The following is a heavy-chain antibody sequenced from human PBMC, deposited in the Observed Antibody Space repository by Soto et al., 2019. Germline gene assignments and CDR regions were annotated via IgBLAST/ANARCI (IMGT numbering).Heavy chain of an antibody. CDR2: IKSKLRDGDT. CDR1: GFRFSSAC. CDR3: CADRTNYGSLDY. Sequence: GGSLRLSCAASGFRFSSACMTWVRQVPGRGLEWVGRIKSKLRDGDTDYAAAVKGSITISRDDSKRTLYLHMHSLTAEDTAVYYCCADRTNYGSLDYWGQGALVTVSS. J-gene: IGHJ4*02. D-gene: IGHD1-1*01. V-gene: IGHV3-15*01.